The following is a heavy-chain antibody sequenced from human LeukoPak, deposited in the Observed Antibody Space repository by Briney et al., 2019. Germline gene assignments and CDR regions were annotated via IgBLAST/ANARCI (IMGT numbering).Heavy chain of an antibody. J-gene: IGHJ4*02. Sequence: ASVKVSCKVSGYTLTELSMHWVRQAPGKGLEWMGGFYPEDGETIYAQKFQGRVTMTEDTSTDTAYMELSSLRSEDTAVYYCATATPRALGELSSFFDYWGQGTLVTVSS. D-gene: IGHD3-16*02. V-gene: IGHV1-24*01. CDR2: FYPEDGET. CDR1: GYTLTELS. CDR3: ATATPRALGELSSFFDY.